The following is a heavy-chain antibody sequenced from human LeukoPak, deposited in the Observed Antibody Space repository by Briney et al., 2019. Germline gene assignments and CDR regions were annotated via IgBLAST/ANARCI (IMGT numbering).Heavy chain of an antibody. J-gene: IGHJ4*02. Sequence: GSLRLSCAASGFTLSDYWMHWVRQGPGKGLVWVSRINPDGSSTNDADFVKGRFTISRDNAKNTLNLQMNSLRAEDTAVYYCVRSTAVLPFDYWGQGIPVTVSS. CDR1: GFTLSDYW. D-gene: IGHD6-6*01. V-gene: IGHV3-74*01. CDR3: VRSTAVLPFDY. CDR2: INPDGSST.